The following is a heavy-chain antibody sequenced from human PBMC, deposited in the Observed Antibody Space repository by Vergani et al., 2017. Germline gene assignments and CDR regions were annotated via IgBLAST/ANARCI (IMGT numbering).Heavy chain of an antibody. CDR2: IGVSDNSI. CDR3: VRDPDYSTFDS. CDR1: GLYFSGFS. Sequence: LVQSGGGVVQPGRSLTLPCVDSGLYFSGFSMNWVRQTPGKGLEWISYIGVSDNSIYYADSVMGRFAISGDNARNLLFLQMNSLRADDSALYFCVRDPDYSTFDSWGQGTLVTVS. V-gene: IGHV3-48*01. D-gene: IGHD4-11*01. J-gene: IGHJ4*02.